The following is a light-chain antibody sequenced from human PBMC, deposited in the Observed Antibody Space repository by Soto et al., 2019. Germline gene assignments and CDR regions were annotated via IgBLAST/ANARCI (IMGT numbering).Light chain of an antibody. J-gene: IGLJ1*01. V-gene: IGLV1-51*02. Sequence: QSVLTHPPSVSSAPGQKFTISCSGSNSNIGNTYVSWYQQLPGTAPKLLIYENNKRPSGIPDRFSGSKSGTSATLGITGLQTGDEADYYCGAWDSGLSGYIFGTGTKVTVL. CDR2: ENN. CDR1: NSNIGNTY. CDR3: GAWDSGLSGYI.